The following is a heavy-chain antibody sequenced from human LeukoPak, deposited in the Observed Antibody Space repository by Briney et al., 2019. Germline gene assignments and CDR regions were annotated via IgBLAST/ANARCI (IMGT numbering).Heavy chain of an antibody. CDR1: GFTFSSHW. D-gene: IGHD1/OR15-1a*01. J-gene: IGHJ4*02. V-gene: IGHV3-7*01. Sequence: GGSLRLSCAASGFTFSSHWMSGVREAPGKGLGWGANIRQDRSVQNYVESVNGRLTISRNNPKNSVYLQMSSLRAEDTAVYYCLVTTRSRGFDYWGQGTLVTVSS. CDR3: LVTTRSRGFDY. CDR2: IRQDRSVQ.